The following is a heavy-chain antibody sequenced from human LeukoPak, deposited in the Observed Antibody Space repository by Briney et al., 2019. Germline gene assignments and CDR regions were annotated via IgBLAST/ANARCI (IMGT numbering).Heavy chain of an antibody. V-gene: IGHV4-38-2*02. CDR2: IYYSGST. D-gene: IGHD6-25*01. CDR3: ARTPHFVAAVYYYMDV. CDR1: GYSISSGYY. Sequence: PSETLSLTCTVSGYSISSGYYWGWIRQPPGKGLEWIGSIYYSGSTYYNPSLKSRVTISVDTSKNQFSLKLSSVTAADTAVYYCARTPHFVAAVYYYMDVWGKGTTVTVSS. J-gene: IGHJ6*03.